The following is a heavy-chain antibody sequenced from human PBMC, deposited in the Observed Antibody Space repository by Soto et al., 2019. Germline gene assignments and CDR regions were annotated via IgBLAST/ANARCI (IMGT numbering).Heavy chain of an antibody. V-gene: IGHV4-28*01. CDR1: GYSISSSNW. J-gene: IGHJ5*02. CDR2: IYYSGST. D-gene: IGHD6-19*01. Sequence: SETLSLTCAVSGYSISSSNWWGWIRQPPGKGLEWIGYIYYSGSTYYSPSLKSRVSISVDTSKNQFSLKVSSVTAADTAVYYCATAVAGTSGWFDPWGQGTLVTVSS. CDR3: ATAVAGTSGWFDP.